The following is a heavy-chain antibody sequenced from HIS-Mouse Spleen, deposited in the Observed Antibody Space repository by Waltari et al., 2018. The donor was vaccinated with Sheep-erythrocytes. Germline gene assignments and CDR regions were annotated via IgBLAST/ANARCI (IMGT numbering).Heavy chain of an antibody. CDR1: GYSFTSYW. CDR2: IYPCDSDT. Sequence: EVQLVQSGAEVKKPGESLKISCKGSGYSFTSYWIGWVSQMPGKGLEWMGIIYPCDSDTRYSPSFQGQVTISADKSISTAYLQWSSLKASDTAMYYCARLDRSADYSNYFDYWGQGTLVTVSS. V-gene: IGHV5-51*01. J-gene: IGHJ4*02. D-gene: IGHD4-4*01. CDR3: ARLDRSADYSNYFDY.